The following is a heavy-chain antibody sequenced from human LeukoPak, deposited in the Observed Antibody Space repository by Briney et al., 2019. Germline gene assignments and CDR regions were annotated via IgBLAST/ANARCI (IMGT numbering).Heavy chain of an antibody. J-gene: IGHJ3*02. V-gene: IGHV3-64D*06. CDR2: ISSNGGST. Sequence: PGGSLRLSCSASGFTFSTYAMHWVRQAPGKGLEYVSVISSNGGSTYYADSVKGRFTISRDNFKSTLYLQMSSLRAEDTAVYYCVKSSYYDSSGYYTDAFDIWGQGTMVTVSS. CDR1: GFTFSTYA. D-gene: IGHD3-22*01. CDR3: VKSSYYDSSGYYTDAFDI.